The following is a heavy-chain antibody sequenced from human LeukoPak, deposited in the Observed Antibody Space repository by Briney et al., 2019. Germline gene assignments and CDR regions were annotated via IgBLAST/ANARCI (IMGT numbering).Heavy chain of an antibody. CDR2: IIPILGIA. D-gene: IGHD5-18*01. CDR1: GGTFSSYA. Sequence: SVKVSCKASGGTFSSYAISWVRQAPGQGLGWMGRIIPILGIANYAQKFQGRVTITADKSTSTAYMELSSLRSEDTAVYYCARDKTPRGIQLWLPHYWGQGTLVTVSS. J-gene: IGHJ4*02. CDR3: ARDKTPRGIQLWLPHY. V-gene: IGHV1-69*04.